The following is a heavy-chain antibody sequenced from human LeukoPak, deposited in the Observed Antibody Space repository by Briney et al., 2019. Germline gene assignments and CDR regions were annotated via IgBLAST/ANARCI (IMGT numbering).Heavy chain of an antibody. CDR2: IKSKTDGGTT. CDR1: GFTFSNAW. V-gene: IGHV3-15*07. J-gene: IGHJ5*02. D-gene: IGHD1-26*01. CDR3: TTDQERWEPLYVNNWFDP. Sequence: PGGSLRLSCAASGFTFSNAWMNWVRQAPGKGLEWVGRIKSKTDGGTTDYAAPVKGRFTISRDDSKNTLYLQMNSLKTEDTAVYYCTTDQERWEPLYVNNWFDPWGQGTLVTVSS.